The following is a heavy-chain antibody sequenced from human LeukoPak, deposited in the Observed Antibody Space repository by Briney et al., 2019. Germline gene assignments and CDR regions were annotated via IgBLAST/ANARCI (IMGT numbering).Heavy chain of an antibody. CDR3: ARLENRDYYYYGMDV. CDR1: GGSISSYY. Sequence: PSETLSLTCTVSGGSISSYYWSWFRLPPGKGLEWIGYIYYSGTTNYNPSLRGRVTMSVDTSRNQFSLKVRSVTAADTAVYYCARLENRDYYYYGMDVWGKGTTVTVSS. J-gene: IGHJ6*04. CDR2: IYYSGTT. V-gene: IGHV4-59*01. D-gene: IGHD3-3*01.